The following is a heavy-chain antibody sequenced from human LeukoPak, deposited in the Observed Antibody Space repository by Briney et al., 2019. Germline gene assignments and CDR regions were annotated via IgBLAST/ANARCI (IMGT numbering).Heavy chain of an antibody. CDR3: VRDGLLAAAGY. D-gene: IGHD6-13*01. V-gene: IGHV1-46*01. CDR2: INPSGGST. Sequence: GASVKVSCKASGYTFTSYYMHWVRQAPGQGLEWMGIINPSGGSTSYAQKFQGRVTMTRDMSTSTVYMELSSLRSEDTAVYYCVRDGLLAAAGYWGQGTLVTVSS. CDR1: GYTFTSYY. J-gene: IGHJ4*02.